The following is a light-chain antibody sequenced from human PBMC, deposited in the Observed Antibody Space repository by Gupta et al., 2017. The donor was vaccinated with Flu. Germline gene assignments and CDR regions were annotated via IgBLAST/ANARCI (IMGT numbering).Light chain of an antibody. CDR1: QSVSSSY. J-gene: IGKJ1*01. CDR3: QQEGSSLRT. Sequence: EIVLTQSPVTLSLSPGERATLSCRASQSVSSSYLAWYQQKPGQAPMLLIYGASSRATGLPDRFSGSGSGTEFTLTISRLEPEDFAVYYCQQEGSSLRTFGQGTKVEIK. CDR2: GAS. V-gene: IGKV3-20*01.